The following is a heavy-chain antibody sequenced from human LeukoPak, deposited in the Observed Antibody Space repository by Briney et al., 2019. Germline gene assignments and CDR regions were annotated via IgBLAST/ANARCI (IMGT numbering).Heavy chain of an antibody. D-gene: IGHD4-17*01. Sequence: SVKVSCKASGGTISSYAISLVRQAAGQGLEWMGRIIPILGIANYAQKFQGRVTITADKSTSTAYMELSSLRSEDTAVYYCARDGEFYLYYYYYGMDVWGQGTTVTVSS. CDR1: GGTISSYA. J-gene: IGHJ6*02. V-gene: IGHV1-69*04. CDR2: IIPILGIA. CDR3: ARDGEFYLYYYYYGMDV.